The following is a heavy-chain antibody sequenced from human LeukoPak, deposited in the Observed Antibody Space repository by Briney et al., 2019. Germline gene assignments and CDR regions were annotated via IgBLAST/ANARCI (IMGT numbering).Heavy chain of an antibody. CDR2: INPNSGGT. J-gene: IGHJ5*02. V-gene: IGHV1-2*02. D-gene: IGHD6-13*01. CDR1: GGTFSSYA. CDR3: ARDNYFIAAAAGWFDP. Sequence: ASVKVSCKASGGTFSSYAISWVRQAPGQGLEWMGWINPNSGGTNYAQKFQGRVTMTRDTSTSTAYMELSRLRSDDTAVYYCARDNYFIAAAAGWFDPWGQGTLVTVSS.